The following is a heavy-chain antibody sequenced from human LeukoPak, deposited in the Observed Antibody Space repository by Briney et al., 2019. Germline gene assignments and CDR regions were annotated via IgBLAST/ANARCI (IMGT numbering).Heavy chain of an antibody. Sequence: GGSLRLSCAASGFTFSGYGMYWVRQAPGKGLEWVAFIRYDGSNKYYADSVKGRFTISRDNSKNTLYLQMNSLRAEDTAVYYCAKESQLSYSGTFYIDYWGQGTLSPSPQ. J-gene: IGHJ4*02. CDR2: IRYDGSNK. D-gene: IGHD1-26*01. CDR1: GFTFSGYG. V-gene: IGHV3-30*02. CDR3: AKESQLSYSGTFYIDY.